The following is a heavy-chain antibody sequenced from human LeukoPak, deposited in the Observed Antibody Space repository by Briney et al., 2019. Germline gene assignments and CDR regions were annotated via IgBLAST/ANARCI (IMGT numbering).Heavy chain of an antibody. CDR1: GFSFSSYG. CDR3: ARDNWSCSTISCHRLDS. D-gene: IGHD2-2*01. V-gene: IGHV3-30*03. Sequence: PGGSLRLSCAASGFSFSSYGMHWVRQAPGKGLEWVAVISYDDSEKYYADSVKGRFTISRDNSENTLSLQMNSLRAEDTAVYYCARDNWSCSTISCHRLDSWGQGTLVTVSS. CDR2: ISYDDSEK. J-gene: IGHJ4*02.